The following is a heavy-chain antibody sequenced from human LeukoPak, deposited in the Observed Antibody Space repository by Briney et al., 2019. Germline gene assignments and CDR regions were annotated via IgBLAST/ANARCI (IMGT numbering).Heavy chain of an antibody. D-gene: IGHD1-26*01. Sequence: GGSLRLSCAASGFSFSNYAMHWVRQAPGKGLGWVAVISYDGTNKYYAESVKGRFTISRDNSKNTLDLQMNSLRVEDTAVYYCARDPSRSGSYRFDSWGQGTLVTVSS. CDR2: ISYDGTNK. CDR3: ARDPSRSGSYRFDS. CDR1: GFSFSNYA. J-gene: IGHJ4*02. V-gene: IGHV3-30-3*01.